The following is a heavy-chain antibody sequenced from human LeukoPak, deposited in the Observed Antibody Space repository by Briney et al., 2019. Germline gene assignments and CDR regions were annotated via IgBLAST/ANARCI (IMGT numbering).Heavy chain of an antibody. V-gene: IGHV3-53*01. CDR1: GFTVSTNY. CDR2: LYSGSDT. J-gene: IGHJ2*01. D-gene: IGHD3-10*01. CDR3: ARVGDHFHWYLDL. Sequence: PGGSLRLSCAASGFTVSTNYMNWVRQAPGKGLEWVSILYSGSDTYYADSVKGRFTISRDSSKNILSLQMNNLRAEDTAAYYCARVGDHFHWYLDLWGRGTLVTVSS.